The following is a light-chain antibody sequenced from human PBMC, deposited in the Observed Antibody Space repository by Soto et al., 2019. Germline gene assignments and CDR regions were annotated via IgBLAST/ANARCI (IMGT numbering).Light chain of an antibody. CDR1: QSVSSY. V-gene: IGKV3-15*01. CDR2: GAS. Sequence: EIVMTQSPATRSVSPGEGATLSCRASQSVSSYLAWYQQKPGQAPRLLMYGASTRATGSPARFSGSGSGTEFTLTITSLQPEDFAVHYCQQYNYLITFGQGTRLEIK. J-gene: IGKJ5*01. CDR3: QQYNYLIT.